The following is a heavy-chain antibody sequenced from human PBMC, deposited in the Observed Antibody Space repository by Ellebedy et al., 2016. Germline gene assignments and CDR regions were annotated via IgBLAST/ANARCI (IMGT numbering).Heavy chain of an antibody. CDR1: GGSISSSSYY. J-gene: IGHJ4*02. CDR2: IYYSGST. V-gene: IGHV4-39*01. CDR3: ARLQRGYTPRPDY. Sequence: SETLSLTCTVSGGSISSSSYYWGWIRQPPGKGLEWIGSIYYSGSTYYNPSLKSRVTISVDTSKNQFSLKLSSVTAADTAVYYCARLQRGYTPRPDYWGQGTLVTVSS. D-gene: IGHD3-16*02.